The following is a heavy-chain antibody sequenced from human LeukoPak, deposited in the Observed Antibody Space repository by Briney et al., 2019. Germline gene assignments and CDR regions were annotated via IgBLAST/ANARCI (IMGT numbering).Heavy chain of an antibody. Sequence: PGGSLRLSCSVSGLTFSNAWMNWVRQAPGKGLEWVSSISSSSSYIYYADSVKGRFTISRDNAKNSLYLQMNSLRAEDTAVYYCARSLIGAYGMDVWGQGTTVTVSS. CDR2: ISSSSSYI. D-gene: IGHD1-26*01. V-gene: IGHV3-21*01. J-gene: IGHJ6*02. CDR1: GLTFSNAW. CDR3: ARSLIGAYGMDV.